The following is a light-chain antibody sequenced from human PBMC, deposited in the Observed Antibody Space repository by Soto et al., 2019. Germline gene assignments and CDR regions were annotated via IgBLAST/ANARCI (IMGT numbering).Light chain of an antibody. CDR2: DAS. Sequence: EIVLTQSPGTLSLSPGERATLSCRASQSVSSSYLAWYQQKPGQAPRLLIYDASSRATGIPDRFSGSGSGTDFTITISRLEPEDFAVYYCQQFGSSLYTVGPGTKLEIK. CDR1: QSVSSSY. V-gene: IGKV3-20*01. CDR3: QQFGSSLYT. J-gene: IGKJ2*01.